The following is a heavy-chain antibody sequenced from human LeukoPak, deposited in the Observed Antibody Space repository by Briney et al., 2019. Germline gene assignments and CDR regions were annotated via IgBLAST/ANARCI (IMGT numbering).Heavy chain of an antibody. J-gene: IGHJ6*02. Sequence: SETLSLTCAVYGGFFSDYFWDWIRQPPGKGLEWIGEINHSGRTYYNPSLKSRVTISVDTSKNQFSLNLSSVTAADTAVYYCAGDVVVVPAAIHYGMDVWGQGTTVTVSS. V-gene: IGHV4-34*01. CDR2: INHSGRT. D-gene: IGHD2-2*01. CDR3: AGDVVVVPAAIHYGMDV. CDR1: GGFFSDYF.